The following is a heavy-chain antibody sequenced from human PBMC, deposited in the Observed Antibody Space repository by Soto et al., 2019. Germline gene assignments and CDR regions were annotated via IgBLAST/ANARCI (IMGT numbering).Heavy chain of an antibody. CDR1: GFICSSYD. CDR2: ILVGGST. Sequence: PGGSLRLSCAVSGFICSSYDMRWVRQAPGKGLEWVSTILVGGSTHYEDSVKGRFTISRDTSKNTVYLQMNSLTAGDTAFYYCAKATATSGGAFEIYGQGTMVTVSS. CDR3: AKATATSGGAFEI. D-gene: IGHD1-1*01. J-gene: IGHJ3*02. V-gene: IGHV3-23*01.